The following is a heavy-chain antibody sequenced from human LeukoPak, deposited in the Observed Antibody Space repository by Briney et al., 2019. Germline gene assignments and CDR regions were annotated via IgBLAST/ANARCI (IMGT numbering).Heavy chain of an antibody. V-gene: IGHV3-7*01. D-gene: IGHD3-22*01. CDR3: ARAYYYDNRAIDY. J-gene: IGHJ4*02. Sequence: GESLRLSCAASGFTFITSWMSWLRQAPGKGLEWVAHIKPDGSEKYYVDSVKGRFTISRDNAKSSLYLQMNSLRVEDTAVYYCARAYYYDNRAIDYWGQGTLVTVSS. CDR2: IKPDGSEK. CDR1: GFTFITSW.